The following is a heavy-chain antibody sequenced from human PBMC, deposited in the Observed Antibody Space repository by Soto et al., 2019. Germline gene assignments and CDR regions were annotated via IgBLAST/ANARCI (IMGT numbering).Heavy chain of an antibody. CDR3: ARLLDYYDSSRFDP. CDR2: IYYGGST. Sequence: SXTLTLTCTVSGGSISSSSSYWCWIRQPPGKVLEWIGSIYYGGSTYYNPSLKSRVTISVDTSKNQFSLKLSSVTAADTAVYYCARLLDYYDSSRFDPWGQGTLVTVSS. D-gene: IGHD3-22*01. J-gene: IGHJ5*02. CDR1: GGSISSSSSY. V-gene: IGHV4-39*01.